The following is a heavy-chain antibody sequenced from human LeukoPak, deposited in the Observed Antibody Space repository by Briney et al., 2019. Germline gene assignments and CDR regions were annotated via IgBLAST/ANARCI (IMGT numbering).Heavy chain of an antibody. CDR1: GFTFDNAV. J-gene: IGHJ4*02. CDR2: ISYDGSNK. V-gene: IGHV3-33*05. CDR3: ATDRRETDYPDY. Sequence: GGSLRLSCAASGFTFDNAVMSWVRQAPGKGLEWVAVISYDGSNKYYADSVKGRFTISRDNSKNTLYLQMNGLRAEDTAVYYCATDRRETDYPDYWGQGTLVTVSS. D-gene: IGHD1-26*01.